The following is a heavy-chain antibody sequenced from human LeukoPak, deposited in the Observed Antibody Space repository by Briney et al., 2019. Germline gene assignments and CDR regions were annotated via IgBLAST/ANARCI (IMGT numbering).Heavy chain of an antibody. CDR2: IYYSGST. V-gene: IGHV4-39*01. D-gene: IGHD3-16*02. J-gene: IGHJ5*02. Sequence: PSETLSLTCTVSGGSVSSASYYWGWIRQPPGKGLEWIGSIYYSGSTYYNPSLKSRVTISVDTSKNQFSLKLSSVTAADTAVYYCARQSPISYNWFDPWGQGTLVTVSS. CDR3: ARQSPISYNWFDP. CDR1: GGSVSSASYY.